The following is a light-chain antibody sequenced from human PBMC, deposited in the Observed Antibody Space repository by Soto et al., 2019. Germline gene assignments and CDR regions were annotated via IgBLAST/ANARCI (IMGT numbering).Light chain of an antibody. CDR1: QSVSSSY. CDR2: GAS. Sequence: EIVLTQSPGTLSLSPGERATLSCRASQSVSSSYSAWYQQKPGQAPRPLIYGASIRATGIPDRFSGSGSGTDFTLTISRMEPEDFAVYYCQHYGSSPPYTFGQGTELEIK. CDR3: QHYGSSPPYT. J-gene: IGKJ2*01. V-gene: IGKV3-20*01.